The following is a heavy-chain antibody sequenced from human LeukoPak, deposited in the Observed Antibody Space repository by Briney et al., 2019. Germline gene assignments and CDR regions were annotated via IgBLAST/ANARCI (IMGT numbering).Heavy chain of an antibody. CDR1: GVSISAYF. V-gene: IGHV4-4*07. CDR2: IYTSGTI. CDR3: ARKDGDF. J-gene: IGHJ4*02. Sequence: PSETLSLTCTVSGVSISAYFWTWIRQPAGKGLEWIGRIYTSGTINYNPSLESRLTMSLDTSKNQISLRLSSVTAADTGVYYCARKDGDFWGQGTLVIVSS.